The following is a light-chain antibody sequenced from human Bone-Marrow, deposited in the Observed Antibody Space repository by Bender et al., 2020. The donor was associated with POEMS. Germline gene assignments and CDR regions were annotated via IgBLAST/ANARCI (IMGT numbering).Light chain of an antibody. CDR3: CSYTHSRTLI. V-gene: IGLV1-44*01. J-gene: IGLJ2*01. CDR2: SSH. CDR1: SSNIGAHA. Sequence: QSVLTQPPSASGTPGQRVTISCSGGSSNIGAHAVNWYQHLPGTAPKLLIYSSHRRPSGVSYRFSGSKSGSTASLTISGLQSEDEADYHCCSYTHSRTLIFGRGTKLTVL.